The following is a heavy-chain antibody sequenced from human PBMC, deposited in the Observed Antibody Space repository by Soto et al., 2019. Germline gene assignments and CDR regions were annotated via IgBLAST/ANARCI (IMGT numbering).Heavy chain of an antibody. CDR2: INPSSGTT. J-gene: IGHJ4*02. CDR3: ARSLGETTSLFDY. CDR1: GYIFIHCF. D-gene: IGHD1-26*01. Sequence: QVQLVQSGAEMKQPGASVKLSCQASGYIFIHCFMHWVRQAPGQGLEWMGGINPSSGTTTYAQKFQGRVTVTRDTSTSTVYMELSSLGSGDTGMYYCARSLGETTSLFDYWGQGSLVTVSA. V-gene: IGHV1-46*01.